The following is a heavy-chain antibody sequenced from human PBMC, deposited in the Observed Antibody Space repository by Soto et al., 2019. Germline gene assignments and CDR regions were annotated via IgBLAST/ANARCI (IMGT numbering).Heavy chain of an antibody. CDR2: INHSGST. V-gene: IGHV4-34*01. CDR3: ARLASGWQYYYFDF. D-gene: IGHD6-19*01. CDR1: GGSFSPYF. J-gene: IGHJ2*01. Sequence: QVQLQQWGAGLLKPSETLSLTCAVYGGSFSPYFWSWIRQPPGKGLEWIGEINHSGSTNYNPSLTRRATLSVDTPKPQVSLKLTSVSAADTAVYYCARLASGWQYYYFDFWGRGTPVTVSS.